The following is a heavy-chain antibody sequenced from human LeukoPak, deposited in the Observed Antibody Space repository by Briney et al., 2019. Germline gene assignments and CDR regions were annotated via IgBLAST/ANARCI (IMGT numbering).Heavy chain of an antibody. J-gene: IGHJ4*02. CDR3: ARDRAVAGDLDY. Sequence: PGGSLRLSCAASGFTFSTYGMHWVRQAPGKGLEWVAFIRYDGSNKYYADSVKGRFTISRDISKNTLYLQMNSLRAEDTAVYYCARDRAVAGDLDYWGQGTLVTVSS. D-gene: IGHD6-19*01. CDR2: IRYDGSNK. V-gene: IGHV3-30*02. CDR1: GFTFSTYG.